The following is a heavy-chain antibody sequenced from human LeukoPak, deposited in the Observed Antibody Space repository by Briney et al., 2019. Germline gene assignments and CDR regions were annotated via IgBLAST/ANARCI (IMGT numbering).Heavy chain of an antibody. J-gene: IGHJ5*02. Sequence: PSETLSLTCTVSDSSTSGYYWSWIRQPAGRGLEWIGRIYPSGSTNYNPSLQSRVTMSIGTSRNQFSLKLSSVSAADTAVYYCARGGYDILTGHSHYGWFDPWGQGILVNVSS. CDR2: IYPSGST. CDR3: ARGGYDILTGHSHYGWFDP. CDR1: DSSTSGYY. V-gene: IGHV4-4*07. D-gene: IGHD3-9*01.